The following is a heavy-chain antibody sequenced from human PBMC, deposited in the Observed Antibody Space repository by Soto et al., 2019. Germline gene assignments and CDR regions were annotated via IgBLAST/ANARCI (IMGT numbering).Heavy chain of an antibody. D-gene: IGHD3-10*01. V-gene: IGHV4-61*08. Sequence: PSETLSLTCTVSGGSISSGGYYWSWIRQPPGEGLEWIGYIYYTGTTYYNPSLKSRVTMSVDTSKNQFSLRLSSVPAVDTAVYYCTITRGDPQLHGLDYWAQGTLVTVSS. J-gene: IGHJ4*02. CDR3: TITRGDPQLHGLDY. CDR2: IYYTGTT. CDR1: GGSISSGGYY.